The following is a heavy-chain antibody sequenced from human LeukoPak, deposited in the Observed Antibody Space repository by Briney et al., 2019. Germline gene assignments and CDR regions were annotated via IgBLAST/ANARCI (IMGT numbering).Heavy chain of an antibody. D-gene: IGHD6-19*01. CDR2: IGPADSET. CDR3: ARRGLGSSGFHYFDD. Sequence: GESLKISCQGSGYSFPSYCITWVRQLPGKGLEWMGRIGPADSETRYSPSFQGHVTLSADKSISTAYLQWSSLKASDTAMYYCARRGLGSSGFHYFDDWGQGTLVTVSS. CDR1: GYSFPSYC. V-gene: IGHV5-10-1*01. J-gene: IGHJ4*02.